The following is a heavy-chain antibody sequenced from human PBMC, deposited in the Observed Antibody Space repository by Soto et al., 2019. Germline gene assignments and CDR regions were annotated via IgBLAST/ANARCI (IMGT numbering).Heavy chain of an antibody. CDR3: AHAGDFDLLSFDR. Sequence: QITLKESGPPLVRPAQPLTLTCAFSGFSLTTTRMRVAWIRQPPGKALEWLALIYWDDDKRYSPSLKNRLTVSKDTSTNRVVLTITNISPDDTGTYFCAHAGDFDLLSFDRWGPGTLVTVSS. CDR1: GFSLTTTRMR. D-gene: IGHD2-15*01. CDR2: IYWDDDK. J-gene: IGHJ4*02. V-gene: IGHV2-5*08.